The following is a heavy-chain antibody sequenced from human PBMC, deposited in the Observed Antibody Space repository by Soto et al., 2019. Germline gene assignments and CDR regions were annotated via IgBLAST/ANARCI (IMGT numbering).Heavy chain of an antibody. CDR2: INAGNGNT. D-gene: IGHD6-6*01. J-gene: IGHJ6*03. Sequence: ASVKVSCKASGYTFTSYAMHWVRQAPGQRLEWMGWINAGNGNTKYSQKFQGRVTITRDTSASTAYMELSSLRSEDTAVYYCARDQASRAALVHMDVWGKGTTVTVSS. V-gene: IGHV1-3*01. CDR3: ARDQASRAALVHMDV. CDR1: GYTFTSYA.